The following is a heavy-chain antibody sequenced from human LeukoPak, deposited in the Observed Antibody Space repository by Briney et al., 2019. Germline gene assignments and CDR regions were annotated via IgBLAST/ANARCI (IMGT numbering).Heavy chain of an antibody. CDR2: TYYRSKWYN. D-gene: IGHD1-26*01. J-gene: IGHJ6*03. Sequence: SQTLSLTCAFSGDSVSSNSAAWNWIRQSPSRGLEWLGRTYYRSKWYNDYAVSVKSRITINPDTSKNQFSLQLNSVTPEDTAVYYCARTGLEVGATSGFYYYYYYMDVWGKGTTVTISS. CDR3: ARTGLEVGATSGFYYYYYYMDV. V-gene: IGHV6-1*01. CDR1: GDSVSSNSAA.